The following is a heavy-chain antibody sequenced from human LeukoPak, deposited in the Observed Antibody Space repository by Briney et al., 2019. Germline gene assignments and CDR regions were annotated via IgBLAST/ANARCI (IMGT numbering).Heavy chain of an antibody. D-gene: IGHD4-17*01. CDR1: GGTFSSYA. CDR3: ARTTVTAYYYYYYYMDV. V-gene: IGHV1-69*13. J-gene: IGHJ6*03. CDR2: IIPIFGTA. Sequence: ASVKVSCKASGGTFSSYAISWVQQAPGQELEWMGGIIPIFGTANYAQKFQGRVTITADESTSTAYMELSSLRSEDTAVYYCARTTVTAYYYYYYYMDVWGKGTTVTVSS.